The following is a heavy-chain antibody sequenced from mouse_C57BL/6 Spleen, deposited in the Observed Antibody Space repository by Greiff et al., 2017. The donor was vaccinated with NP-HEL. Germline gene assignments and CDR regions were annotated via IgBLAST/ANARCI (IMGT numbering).Heavy chain of an antibody. V-gene: IGHV5-17*01. CDR1: GFTFSDYG. CDR2: ISSGSSTI. CDR3: ARGFITTVVATYYYAMDY. D-gene: IGHD1-1*01. Sequence: EVQLVESGGGLVKPGGSLKLSCAASGFTFSDYGMHWVRQAPEKGLEWVAYISSGSSTIYYADTVKGRFTISRDNATNTLFLQMTSLRSEDTAMYYCARGFITTVVATYYYAMDYWGQGTSVTVSS. J-gene: IGHJ4*01.